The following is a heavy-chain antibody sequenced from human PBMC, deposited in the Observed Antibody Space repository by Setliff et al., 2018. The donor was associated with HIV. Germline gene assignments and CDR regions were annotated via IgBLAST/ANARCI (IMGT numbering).Heavy chain of an antibody. Sequence: PSETLSLTCTVSGGSISDDGHCWTWIRQRPGKGLEWIAYIYYRCATYYNPSLKSRVALSLDSSKNHFSLKLTSLTAADTAVYYCARTRVWADAGRYFDSWGQGTLDTVSS. V-gene: IGHV4-31*03. CDR1: GGSISDDGHC. CDR2: IYYRCAT. CDR3: ARTRVWADAGRYFDS. J-gene: IGHJ4*02. D-gene: IGHD6-6*01.